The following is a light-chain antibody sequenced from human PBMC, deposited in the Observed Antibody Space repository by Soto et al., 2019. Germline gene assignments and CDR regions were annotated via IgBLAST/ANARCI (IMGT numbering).Light chain of an antibody. CDR2: AAS. CDR3: QQYSDGPPLT. V-gene: IGKV3-15*01. CDR1: QSVDIN. J-gene: IGKJ4*01. Sequence: EIVMTQSPATLSVSPGERATLSCRASQSVDINLAWYQQKPGQAPRLLIYAASTRATGIPARFSGSGSGTEFTLTISSLQSEDFAVDHCQQYSDGPPLTFGGGTKVEI.